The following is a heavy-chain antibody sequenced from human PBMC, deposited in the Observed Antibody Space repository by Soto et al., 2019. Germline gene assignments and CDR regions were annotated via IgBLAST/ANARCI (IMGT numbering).Heavy chain of an antibody. Sequence: EVKLVESGGGLVQPGGSLRISCAASGFTFRSYEMNWVRQAPGKGLEWVSYISSRATGIFYADSVKGRFTISRDDANNSLKLQMNNLRAEDTAVYYCARPRAFDGYDGGYFFDLWGQGTLVTVSS. CDR1: GFTFRSYE. D-gene: IGHD5-12*01. J-gene: IGHJ4*02. CDR2: ISSRATGI. V-gene: IGHV3-48*03. CDR3: ARPRAFDGYDGGYFFDL.